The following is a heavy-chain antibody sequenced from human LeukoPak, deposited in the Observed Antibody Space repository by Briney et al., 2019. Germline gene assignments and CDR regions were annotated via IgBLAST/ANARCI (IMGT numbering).Heavy chain of an antibody. CDR3: TRDRSRAEDD. D-gene: IGHD1-14*01. J-gene: IGHJ4*02. Sequence: PGGSLRLSCGGSGFTFNSYSMNWVRQAPGKGLEWVANINQGGSDKYYVDSVKGRFTISRDNANNLLYLQMNSLRGEDTAVYYCTRDRSRAEDDWGQGTLVTVSS. V-gene: IGHV3-7*01. CDR1: GFTFNSYS. CDR2: INQGGSDK.